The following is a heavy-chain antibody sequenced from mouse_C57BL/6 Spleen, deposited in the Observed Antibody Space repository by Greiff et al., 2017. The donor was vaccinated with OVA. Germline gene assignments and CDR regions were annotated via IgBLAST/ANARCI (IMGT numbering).Heavy chain of an antibody. J-gene: IGHJ2*01. Sequence: EVKLVESGGGLVKPGGSLKLSCAASGFTFSSYAMSWVRQTPEKRLEWVATISDGGSYTYYPDNVKGRFTISRDNAKNNLYLQMSHLKSEDTAMDCCARDRDDYDLDYWGQGTTLTVSS. V-gene: IGHV5-4*01. CDR2: ISDGGSYT. CDR1: GFTFSSYA. CDR3: ARDRDDYDLDY. D-gene: IGHD2-4*01.